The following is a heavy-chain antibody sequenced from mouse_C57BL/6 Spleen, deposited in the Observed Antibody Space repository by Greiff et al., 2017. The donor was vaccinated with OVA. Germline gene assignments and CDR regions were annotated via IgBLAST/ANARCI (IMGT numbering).Heavy chain of an antibody. CDR2: IDPSDSYT. V-gene: IGHV1-50*01. J-gene: IGHJ2*01. CDR3: RYGSREYYFDY. Sequence: VQLQQPGAELVKPGASVKLSCKASGYTFTSYWMQWVKQRPGQGLEWIGEIDPSDSYTNYNQKFKGKATLTVDTSSSTAYMQLSSLTSEDSAVYYCRYGSREYYFDYWGQGTTLTVSS. CDR1: GYTFTSYW. D-gene: IGHD1-1*01.